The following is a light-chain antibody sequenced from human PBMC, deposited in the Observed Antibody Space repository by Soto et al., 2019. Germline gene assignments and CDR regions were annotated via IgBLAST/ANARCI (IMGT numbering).Light chain of an antibody. CDR3: CSYAGSYAYV. J-gene: IGLJ1*01. CDR1: SSNIGSKT. CDR2: SNY. Sequence: QSVLTQPPSASGTPGQRVTISCSGSSSNIGSKTVNWYQQLPGTAPKLLIYSNYQRPSGVPDRFSGSKSGTSASLAISGLQSEDEADYYCCSYAGSYAYVFGSGTKVTVL. V-gene: IGLV1-44*01.